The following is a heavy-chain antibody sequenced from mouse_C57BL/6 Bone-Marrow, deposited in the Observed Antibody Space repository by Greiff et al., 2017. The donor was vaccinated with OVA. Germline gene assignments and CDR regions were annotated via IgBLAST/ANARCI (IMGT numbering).Heavy chain of an antibody. D-gene: IGHD1-1*01. CDR2: IDPEDGET. J-gene: IGHJ2*01. Sequence: VQLQQPGAELVKPGASVKVSCKASGYTFTSYYMHWVKQRTEQGLEWIGRIDPEDGETKYAPKFQGKATITADTSSNTAYLQLSSLTSEDTAVYYCARWGGSEGNYFDYWGQGTTLTVSS. CDR1: GYTFTSYY. V-gene: IGHV14-2*01. CDR3: ARWGGSEGNYFDY.